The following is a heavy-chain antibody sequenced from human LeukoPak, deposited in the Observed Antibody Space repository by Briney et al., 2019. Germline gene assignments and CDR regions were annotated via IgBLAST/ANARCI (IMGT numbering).Heavy chain of an antibody. CDR3: ARSQRQWLANFDY. CDR2: INPNSGGT. D-gene: IGHD6-19*01. CDR1: GYTFTGYY. J-gene: IGHJ4*02. V-gene: IGHV1-2*02. Sequence: ASVKVSCKASGYTFTGYYIHWVRQAPGQGLEWMGWINPNSGGTNYAQKFHGRVTMTMDTSITTAYMELSRLRSDDTAVYYCARSQRQWLANFDYWGQGTLLTVSS.